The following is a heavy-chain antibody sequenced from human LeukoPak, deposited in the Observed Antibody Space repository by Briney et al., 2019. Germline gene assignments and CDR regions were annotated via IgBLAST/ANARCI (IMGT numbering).Heavy chain of an antibody. J-gene: IGHJ5*02. CDR2: INPNSGGT. CDR3: ARDLRGVLTAFDP. Sequence: ASVKVSCKASGYTFTGYYMHRVRQAPGQGLEWMGWINPNSGGTNYAQKFQGRVTMTRDTSISTAYMELSRLRSDDTAVYYCARDLRGVLTAFDPWGQGTLVTVSS. CDR1: GYTFTGYY. D-gene: IGHD3-10*01. V-gene: IGHV1-2*02.